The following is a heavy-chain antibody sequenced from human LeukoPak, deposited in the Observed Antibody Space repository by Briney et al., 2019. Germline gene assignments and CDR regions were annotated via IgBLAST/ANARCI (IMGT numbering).Heavy chain of an antibody. D-gene: IGHD3-22*01. Sequence: GGSLRLSCAGSGFTFSSYAMNWVRQAPGTGLEWVSGLSASGGSTYYADSVKGRFTISRDNSKNTLFLQLTSLGAEDTAVYYCAKSPTYYSDSSAKRYFDLWGRGTLVTVSS. CDR3: AKSPTYYSDSSAKRYFDL. CDR2: LSASGGST. CDR1: GFTFSSYA. J-gene: IGHJ2*01. V-gene: IGHV3-23*01.